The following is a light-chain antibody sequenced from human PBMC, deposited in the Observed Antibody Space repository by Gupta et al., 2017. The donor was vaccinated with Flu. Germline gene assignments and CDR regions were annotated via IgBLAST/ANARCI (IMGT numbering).Light chain of an antibody. CDR1: SSNLGAGYD. V-gene: IGLV1-40*01. J-gene: IGLJ2*01. CDR2: GNN. CDR3: QSYDGSLSGYVL. Sequence: QSVLTQPPAVSGAPGQRVTISCTGSSSNLGAGYDVYWYQQFPGTAPNLLLSGNNNRHSGAPARCSGSTSGTSASLAITGLQAEEEADYYCQSYDGSLSGYVLFGGGTKLTVL.